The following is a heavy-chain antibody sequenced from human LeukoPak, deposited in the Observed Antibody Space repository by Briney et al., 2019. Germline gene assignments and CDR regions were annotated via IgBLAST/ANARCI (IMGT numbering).Heavy chain of an antibody. CDR3: ATRIMITFGGVIVPIDY. D-gene: IGHD3-16*02. V-gene: IGHV1-8*02. CDR1: GYTFTSYG. J-gene: IGHJ4*02. CDR2: MNPNSGNT. Sequence: ASVKVSCKASGYTFTSYGINWVRQATGQGLEWMGWMNPNSGNTGYAQKFQGRVTMTRNTSISTAYMELSSLRSEDTAVYYCATRIMITFGGVIVPIDYWGQGTLVTVSS.